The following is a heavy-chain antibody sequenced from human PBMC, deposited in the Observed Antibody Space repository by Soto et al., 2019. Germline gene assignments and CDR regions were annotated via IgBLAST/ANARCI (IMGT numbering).Heavy chain of an antibody. D-gene: IGHD3-10*01. V-gene: IGHV3-23*01. CDR1: GFTFSGYA. CDR3: ARKVSGSTGRPDLWYFDL. CDR2: ISGGGDAT. Sequence: EVQLLDSGGGLVQPGGSLRLSCAASGFTFSGYALTWVGRAPGKGLEWVSAISGGGDATFYADSVKGRFTISRDNSKNTLYLQMNTLRAEDTAVYYCARKVSGSTGRPDLWYFDLWGRGTLVTVSS. J-gene: IGHJ2*01.